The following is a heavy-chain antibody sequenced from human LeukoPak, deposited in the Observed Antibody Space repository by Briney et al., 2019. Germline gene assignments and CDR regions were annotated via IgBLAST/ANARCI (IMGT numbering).Heavy chain of an antibody. CDR3: ARESGSYWVRYFDY. J-gene: IGHJ4*02. CDR1: GGSISSDNYS. V-gene: IGHV4-61*02. Sequence: SETLSLTCTVSGGSISSDNYSWSWIRQPAGKGLEWIGRVYTSGSTNYNPSLKSRVTISVDTSKKQFSLKLSSVTAADTAVYYCARESGSYWVRYFDYWGQGTLVTVSS. D-gene: IGHD1-26*01. CDR2: VYTSGST.